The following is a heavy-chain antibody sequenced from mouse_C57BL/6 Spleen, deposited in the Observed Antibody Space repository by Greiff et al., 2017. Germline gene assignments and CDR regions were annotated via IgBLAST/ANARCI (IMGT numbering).Heavy chain of an antibody. D-gene: IGHD1-1*01. J-gene: IGHJ2*01. Sequence: QVQLQQPGAELVMPGASVKLSCKASGYTFTSYWMHWVKQRPGQGLEWIGEIDPSDSYTNYNQKFKGKSTLTVDKSSSTAYMQLSSLTSEDSAVYYCARREYYYGSSYFDYWGQGTTLTVSS. CDR3: ARREYYYGSSYFDY. CDR1: GYTFTSYW. V-gene: IGHV1-69*01. CDR2: IDPSDSYT.